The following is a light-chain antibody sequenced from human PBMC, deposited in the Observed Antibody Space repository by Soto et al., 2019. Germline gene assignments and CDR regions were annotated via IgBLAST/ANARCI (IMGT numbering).Light chain of an antibody. CDR3: QQYGSSGT. CDR2: GAS. Sequence: EIVFTQSPYTLSLSPGERATLSCRASQSVSNNYLAWYQQNPGQDPRLLIYGASNRATGIPDRFSGSGSGTDFTLTISRLEPEDFAVYYCQQYGSSGTFGQGTKVDIK. V-gene: IGKV3-20*01. CDR1: QSVSNNY. J-gene: IGKJ1*01.